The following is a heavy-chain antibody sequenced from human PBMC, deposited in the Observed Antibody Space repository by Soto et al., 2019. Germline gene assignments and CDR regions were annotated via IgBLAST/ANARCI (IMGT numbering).Heavy chain of an antibody. Sequence: SETLSLTCAVSGGSISSSNWWSWVRQPPGKGLEWIGEIYHSGSTNYNPSLKSRVTISVDKSKNQFSLKLSSVTAADTAVYYCARMTYCISTSCYWDFDYWGQGTLVTVSS. D-gene: IGHD2-2*01. J-gene: IGHJ4*02. CDR2: IYHSGST. CDR1: GGSISSSNW. V-gene: IGHV4-4*02. CDR3: ARMTYCISTSCYWDFDY.